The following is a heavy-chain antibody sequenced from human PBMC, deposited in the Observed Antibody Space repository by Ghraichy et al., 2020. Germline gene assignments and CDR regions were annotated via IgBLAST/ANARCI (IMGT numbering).Heavy chain of an antibody. CDR3: ARDKRDGYNSPQGD. Sequence: GGSLRLSCAASGFTFSSYSMNWVRQAPGKGLEWVSSISSSSSYIYYADSVKGRFTISRDNAKNSLYLQMNSLRAEDTAVYYCARDKRDGYNSPQGDWGQGTLVTVSS. CDR2: ISSSSSYI. J-gene: IGHJ4*02. V-gene: IGHV3-21*01. D-gene: IGHD5-24*01. CDR1: GFTFSSYS.